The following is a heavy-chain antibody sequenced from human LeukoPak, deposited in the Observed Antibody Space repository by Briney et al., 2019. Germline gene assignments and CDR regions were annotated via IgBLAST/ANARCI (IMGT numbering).Heavy chain of an antibody. D-gene: IGHD5-24*01. CDR1: GFTFRTYS. J-gene: IGHJ4*02. CDR3: AREFGHNRWYFDY. V-gene: IGHV3-30*03. Sequence: GGSLRLSCAASGFTFRTYSIHWVRQAPGKGLEWVTVVSADGRTQLYSDSVKGRFIVSRDNSLNTLHLQMNSLETEDTAVYYCAREFGHNRWYFDYWGQGALVTVSS. CDR2: VSADGRTQ.